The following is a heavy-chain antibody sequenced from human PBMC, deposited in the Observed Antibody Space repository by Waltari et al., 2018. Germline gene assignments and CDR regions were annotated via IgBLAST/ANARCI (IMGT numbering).Heavy chain of an antibody. CDR3: ARATARGAFDI. CDR2: IYHSGST. J-gene: IGHJ3*02. V-gene: IGHV4-38-2*01. Sequence: QVQLQESGPGLVKPSETLSLTCAVSGYSISSGYYWGWIRQPPGKGLEWIGSIYHSGSTYYNPSLKSRVTISVDTSKNQFSLKLSSVTAADTAVYYCARATARGAFDIWGQGTMVTVSS. CDR1: GYSISSGYY.